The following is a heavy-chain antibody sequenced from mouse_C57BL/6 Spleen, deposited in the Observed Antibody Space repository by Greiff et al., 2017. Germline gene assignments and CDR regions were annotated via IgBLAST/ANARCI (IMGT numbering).Heavy chain of an antibody. V-gene: IGHV5-2*01. J-gene: IGHJ3*01. D-gene: IGHD1-1*01. CDR3: AKHEEYYGSSTYAY. CDR1: EYEFPSYD. CDR2: INSDGGST. Sequence: EVQLVESGGGLVQPGESLKLSCESYEYEFPSYDMSWVRQTPEKRLELVAAINSDGGSTYYPDTMERRFIISRDNTKKTLYLQMNSLRSEDTALYYCAKHEEYYGSSTYAYWGQGTLVTVSA.